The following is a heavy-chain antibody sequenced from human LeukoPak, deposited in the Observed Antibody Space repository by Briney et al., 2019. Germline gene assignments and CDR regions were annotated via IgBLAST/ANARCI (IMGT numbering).Heavy chain of an antibody. J-gene: IGHJ4*02. CDR2: IYSSGGT. Sequence: PSETLSLTCTVAGDSLSGFYWNWIRQPPGKGLEWIGYIYSSGGTNYNPSLNSRATISIDTSQIQFSLRLISVTAADTAVYYCARDGADVYGRAFDYWGQGTLVSVSS. CDR1: GDSLSGFY. CDR3: ARDGADVYGRAFDY. V-gene: IGHV4-4*08. D-gene: IGHD3-10*01.